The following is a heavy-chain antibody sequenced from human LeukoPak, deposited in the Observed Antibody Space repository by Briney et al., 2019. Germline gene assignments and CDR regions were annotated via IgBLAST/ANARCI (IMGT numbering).Heavy chain of an antibody. D-gene: IGHD4/OR15-4a*01. V-gene: IGHV3-53*01. Sequence: GGSLRLSCTVSGFTVSSNSMSWVRQAPGKGQEWVSFIYSDNTHYSDSVKGRFTISRDNSKNTLYLQMNSLRAEDTAVYYCARRAGAYSHPYDYWGQGTLVTVSS. J-gene: IGHJ4*02. CDR3: ARRAGAYSHPYDY. CDR2: IYSDNT. CDR1: GFTVSSNS.